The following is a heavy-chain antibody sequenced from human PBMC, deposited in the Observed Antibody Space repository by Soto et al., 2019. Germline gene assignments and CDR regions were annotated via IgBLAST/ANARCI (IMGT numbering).Heavy chain of an antibody. V-gene: IGHV1-8*01. CDR1: RYSFTSYD. CDR3: ARTLYGDNVDY. J-gene: IGHJ4*01. CDR2: MNPNSGNT. D-gene: IGHD4-17*01. Sequence: ASVMATCIAKRYSFTSYDLNWVRQATGQGLEWMGWMNPNSGNTGYAQKFQGRVTMTRNTSISTAYMELSRLRSEETAVYYCARTLYGDNVDYWGQ.